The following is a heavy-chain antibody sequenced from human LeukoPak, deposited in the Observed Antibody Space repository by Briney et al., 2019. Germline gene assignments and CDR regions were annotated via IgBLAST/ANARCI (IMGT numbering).Heavy chain of an antibody. CDR2: IYYSGST. J-gene: IGHJ4*02. Sequence: SETLSLTCTVSGGSISSYYWSWIRQPPGKGLEWVGYIYYSGSTNYNPSLKSRVTISVDTSKNQFSLRLSSVTAADTAVYYCASQALTTTDVDYWGQGTLVTVSS. CDR1: GGSISSYY. CDR3: ASQALTTTDVDY. D-gene: IGHD1-26*01. V-gene: IGHV4-59*08.